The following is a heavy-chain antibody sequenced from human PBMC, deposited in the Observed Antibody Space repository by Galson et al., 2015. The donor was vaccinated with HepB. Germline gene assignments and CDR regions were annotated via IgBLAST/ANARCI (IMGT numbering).Heavy chain of an antibody. CDR1: GYSFTNYW. D-gene: IGHD3-10*01. Sequence: QSGAEVKKTGESLKISCKGSGYSFTNYWIGWVRQMPGKGLEWMGIISPGVSETRYSPSFQGQVTMSADKSISTASLQWSSLKASDTAIYYCVRQYPYRVRGGTKYSFDYWGQGTLVTVSS. CDR2: ISPGVSET. J-gene: IGHJ4*02. V-gene: IGHV5-51*01. CDR3: VRQYPYRVRGGTKYSFDY.